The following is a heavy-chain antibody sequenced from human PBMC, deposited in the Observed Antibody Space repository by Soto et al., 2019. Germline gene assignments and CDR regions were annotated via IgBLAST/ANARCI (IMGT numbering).Heavy chain of an antibody. J-gene: IGHJ5*02. CDR1: GGSISSGDYY. CDR3: ARDGIAAAGTGWFDP. Sequence: SEALSLTCTVSGGSISSGDYYWSWIRQPPGKGLEWIGYIYCSGSTYYNPSLKSRVTISVDTSKNQFSLKLSSVTAADTAVYYCARDGIAAAGTGWFDPWGQGTLVTVSS. D-gene: IGHD6-13*01. CDR2: IYCSGST. V-gene: IGHV4-30-4*01.